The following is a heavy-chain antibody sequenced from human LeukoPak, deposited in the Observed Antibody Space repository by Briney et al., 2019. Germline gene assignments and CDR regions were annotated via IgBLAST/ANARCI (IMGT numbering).Heavy chain of an antibody. CDR2: INPNSGGT. D-gene: IGHD5-12*01. CDR1: GYTFTGYY. J-gene: IGHJ3*02. CDR3: ARGGIVATLLDAFDI. Sequence: GASVKVSCKASGYTFTGYYMHWVRQAPGQGLEWMGWINPNSGGTNYAQKFQGRVTMTRDTSISTAYMELSRLRSDDTAVYYCARGGIVATLLDAFDIWGQGTMVTVSS. V-gene: IGHV1-2*02.